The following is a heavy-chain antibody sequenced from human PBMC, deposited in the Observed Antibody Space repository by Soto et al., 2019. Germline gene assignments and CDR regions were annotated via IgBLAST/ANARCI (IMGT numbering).Heavy chain of an antibody. J-gene: IGHJ4*02. Sequence: QVQLVQSGAEVKKPGSSVKVSCTTSGGTFSSFGINWVRQAPGQGLEWMGGIIPLDGTTNYAEKFQGRVTITADASTSTANMDMSRLRSEDTAVYYCARFFTKSRRGGVAFDYWGQGTLLTVSS. CDR3: ARFFTKSRRGGVAFDY. D-gene: IGHD3-3*01. V-gene: IGHV1-69*01. CDR1: GGTFSSFG. CDR2: IIPLDGTT.